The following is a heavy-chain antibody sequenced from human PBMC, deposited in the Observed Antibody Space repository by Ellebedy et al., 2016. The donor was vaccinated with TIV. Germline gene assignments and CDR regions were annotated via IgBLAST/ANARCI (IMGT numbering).Heavy chain of an antibody. CDR1: GFTFSTFG. CDR3: ARETTSYYNATGWAGFGY. Sequence: GESLKISCAASGFTFSTFGMHWVRQAPGKGLEWVSGISHDGSKRYYADSVKGRFTISRDNSKNTLDLQLNSLRAEDTAVYFCARETTSYYNATGWAGFGYWGQGTTVTVSS. V-gene: IGHV3-30*03. D-gene: IGHD3-22*01. J-gene: IGHJ3*01. CDR2: ISHDGSKR.